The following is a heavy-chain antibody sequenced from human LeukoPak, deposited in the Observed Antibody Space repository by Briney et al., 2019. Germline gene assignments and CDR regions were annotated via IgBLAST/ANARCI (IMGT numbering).Heavy chain of an antibody. J-gene: IGHJ6*03. V-gene: IGHV4-61*01. CDR3: ARGVDSGSYYNYYYYYMDV. Sequence: PSGTLSLTCAVSGGSISSSNWWSWIRQPPGKGLEWIGYIYYSGSTNYNPSLKSRVTISVDTSKYQFSLKLSSVTAADTAVYYCARGVDSGSYYNYYYYYMDVWGKGTTVTVSS. CDR1: GGSISSSNW. CDR2: IYYSGST. D-gene: IGHD1-26*01.